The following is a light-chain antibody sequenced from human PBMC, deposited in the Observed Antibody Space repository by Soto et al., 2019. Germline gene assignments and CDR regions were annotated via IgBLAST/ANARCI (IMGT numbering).Light chain of an antibody. CDR3: QQSYSFT. CDR2: TAS. J-gene: IGKJ3*01. V-gene: IGKV1-39*01. Sequence: DIQMTQSPSSLSAYVGDRVTITCRASQTINTYLNWYQQKPGKAPKVLIHTASTLLSGVPSRFSGSGSGTYFALTINNLQPEDFATYYCQQSYSFTFGPGTKVDIK. CDR1: QTINTY.